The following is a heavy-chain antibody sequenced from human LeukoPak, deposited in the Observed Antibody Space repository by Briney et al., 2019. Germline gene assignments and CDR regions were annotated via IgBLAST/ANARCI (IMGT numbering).Heavy chain of an antibody. CDR2: INSDGSEG. CDR3: AKERDVSDI. J-gene: IGHJ3*02. CDR1: GFTFSGFW. V-gene: IGHV3-7*03. Sequence: GGSLRLSCAVSGFTFSGFWMSWSRQAPGKGLEWVASINSDGSEGYYADVVKGRFTISRDNAKNSLYLQINSLRAEDTATYYCAKERDVSDIWGQGTMVTVSS.